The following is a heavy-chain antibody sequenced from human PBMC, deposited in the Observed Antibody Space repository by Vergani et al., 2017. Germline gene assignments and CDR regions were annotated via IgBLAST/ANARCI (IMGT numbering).Heavy chain of an antibody. CDR3: ASPLSYDSSGYYYEPYFDY. CDR1: GGSISSSSYY. D-gene: IGHD3-22*01. V-gene: IGHV4-39*01. CDR2: IYYSGST. Sequence: QLQLQESGPGLVKPSETLSLTSTVSGGSISSSSYYWGWIRHPPRKGLEWIGGIYYSGSTYYNPSLKSRVTISVDTSQNQSSLKLSSVTAADTAVYYCASPLSYDSSGYYYEPYFDYWGQGTLVTVSA. J-gene: IGHJ4*02.